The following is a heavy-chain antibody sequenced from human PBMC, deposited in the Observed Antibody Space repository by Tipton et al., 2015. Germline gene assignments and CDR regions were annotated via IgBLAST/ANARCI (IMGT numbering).Heavy chain of an antibody. CDR3: ASDHDYYDSSGYYYGY. CDR1: GFTFSTFA. V-gene: IGHV3-30*03. J-gene: IGHJ4*02. Sequence: SLRLSCAASGFTFSTFAMHWVRQAPGKGPECVAFISEDGSNKYYVDPVKGRFTISRDNSKNTLYLQMNSLRDEDTAVYYCASDHDYYDSSGYYYGYWGQGTLVTVSS. CDR2: ISEDGSNK. D-gene: IGHD3-22*01.